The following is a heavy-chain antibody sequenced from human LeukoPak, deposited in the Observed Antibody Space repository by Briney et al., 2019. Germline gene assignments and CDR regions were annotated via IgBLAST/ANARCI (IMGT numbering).Heavy chain of an antibody. CDR3: AKDGVVAAERFDY. CDR1: GFTFSTYW. D-gene: IGHD2-15*01. CDR2: MKPDGSDK. V-gene: IGHV3-7*01. J-gene: IGHJ4*02. Sequence: PGGSLRPSCAASGFTFSTYWMNWVRQAPGKGLEWVALMKPDGSDKYYADSVKGRFTISRDNSKNTLYLQMNSLRAEDTAVYYCAKDGVVAAERFDYWGQGTLVTVSS.